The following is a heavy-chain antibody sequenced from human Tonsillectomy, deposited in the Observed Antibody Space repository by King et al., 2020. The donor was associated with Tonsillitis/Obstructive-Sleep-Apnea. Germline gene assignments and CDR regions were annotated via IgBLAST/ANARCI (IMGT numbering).Heavy chain of an antibody. V-gene: IGHV5-51*01. J-gene: IGHJ5*02. D-gene: IGHD2-2*01. Sequence: QLVQSGAEVKKPGESLKISCKGSGYSFTSYWIGWVRQMPGKGLEWMGIIYPGDSDTRYSPSFQGQVTISADKSISTAYLQWSSLKASDTPMYYCARGGAIVVVPAAIFSWFDPWGQGTLVTVSS. CDR1: GYSFTSYW. CDR2: IYPGDSDT. CDR3: ARGGAIVVVPAAIFSWFDP.